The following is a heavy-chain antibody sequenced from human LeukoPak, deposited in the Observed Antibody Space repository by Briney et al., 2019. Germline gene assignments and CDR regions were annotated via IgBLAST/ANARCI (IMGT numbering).Heavy chain of an antibody. D-gene: IGHD3-10*01. CDR2: IKQDGSEK. J-gene: IGHJ5*02. Sequence: GGSLRLSCAASGFTFSCYWMSWVRQAPGKGLEWVANIKQDGSEKYYVDSVKGRFTISRDNAKNSLYLQMNSLRAEDTAVYYCARDEKLLWFGELLNWFDPWGQGTLVTVSS. CDR1: GFTFSCYW. V-gene: IGHV3-7*03. CDR3: ARDEKLLWFGELLNWFDP.